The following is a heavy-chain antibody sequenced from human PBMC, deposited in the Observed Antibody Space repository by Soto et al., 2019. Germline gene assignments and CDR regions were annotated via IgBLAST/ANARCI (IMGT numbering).Heavy chain of an antibody. CDR3: ARVGRSGYDVFDY. J-gene: IGHJ4*02. V-gene: IGHV4-59*01. CDR2: IYYSGST. D-gene: IGHD5-12*01. CDR1: GGSISSYY. Sequence: SETLSLTCTVSGGSISSYYWSWIRQPPGKGLEWIGYIYYSGSTNYNPSLKSRVTISVDTSKNQFSLKLSSVTAADTAVYYCARVGRSGYDVFDYWGQGTLVTVSS.